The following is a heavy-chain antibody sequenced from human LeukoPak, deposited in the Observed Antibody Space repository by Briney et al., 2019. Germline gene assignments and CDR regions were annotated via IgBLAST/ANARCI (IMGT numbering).Heavy chain of an antibody. CDR3: TIYGSGSYSQRD. Sequence: GGSLRLSCAASGFIFSSYGMSWVRQAPGKGLEWVSTISGSGATTYYADSVKGRFTISRDNSKNTAYLQMNSLKTEDTAVYYCTIYGSGSYSQRDWGQGTLVTVSS. J-gene: IGHJ4*02. V-gene: IGHV3-23*01. CDR1: GFIFSSYG. D-gene: IGHD3-10*01. CDR2: ISGSGATT.